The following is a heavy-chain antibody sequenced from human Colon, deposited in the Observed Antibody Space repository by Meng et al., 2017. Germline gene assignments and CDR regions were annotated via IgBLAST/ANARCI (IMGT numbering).Heavy chain of an antibody. D-gene: IGHD4-17*01. J-gene: IGHJ4*02. Sequence: VHLHXXXPGLVXPSDDXSLVCTVSGGSIKSGGYHWSXGRXHPGTGLEXXGFMSDSXXXXYNPXXXSRVXXXXIXXXXXQXXXXXXSVXXADTXXXXCARDTLYGTDYWGQGVLVTVSS. V-gene: IGHV4-31*01. CDR3: CARDTLYGTDY. CDR2: MSDSXXX. CDR1: GGSIKSGGYH.